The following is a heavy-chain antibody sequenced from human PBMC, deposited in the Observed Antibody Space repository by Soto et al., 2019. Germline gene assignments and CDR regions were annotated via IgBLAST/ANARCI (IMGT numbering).Heavy chain of an antibody. J-gene: IGHJ4*02. V-gene: IGHV3-64*01. CDR3: ARGGRGYEFDY. CDR2: ISSNGGST. CDR1: GFTFSSYA. Sequence: EAQLVESGGGLVQPGGSLRLSCAASGFTFSSYAMHWVRQAPGKGLEYVSAISSNGGSTDYANSVKGRFTISRDNSKNTLYLQMGSLRAEDMAVYYCARGGRGYEFDYWGQGTLVTVSS. D-gene: IGHD5-12*01.